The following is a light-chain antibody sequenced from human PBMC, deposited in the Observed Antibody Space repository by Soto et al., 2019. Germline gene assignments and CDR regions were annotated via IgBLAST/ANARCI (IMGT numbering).Light chain of an antibody. J-gene: IGLJ1*01. CDR2: DVS. Sequence: QSVLTQPASVSGSPGQSITISCTGTSSDVGGYNFVSWYQQYPGKAPKLIIFDVSNRPSGVSDRFSGSKSGDTASLTISGLHTEDEADYYCNSYTSSSRPNYVFGTGTKVTDL. CDR3: NSYTSSSRPNYV. CDR1: SSDVGGYNF. V-gene: IGLV2-14*01.